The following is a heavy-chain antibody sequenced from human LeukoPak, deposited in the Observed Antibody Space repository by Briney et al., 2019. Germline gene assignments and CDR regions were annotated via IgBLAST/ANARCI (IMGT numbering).Heavy chain of an antibody. D-gene: IGHD3-22*01. CDR3: ARVLWDYYDKGYFDY. Sequence: GGSLRLSCAASGFTFSSYWMSWLPPAPGKGLEGVANIKQDGREKYYVDSVKGRFTISRDNAKNSLYLQMNSLRAEDTAVYYCARVLWDYYDKGYFDYWGQGTLVTVSS. CDR1: GFTFSSYW. CDR2: IKQDGREK. V-gene: IGHV3-7*01. J-gene: IGHJ4*02.